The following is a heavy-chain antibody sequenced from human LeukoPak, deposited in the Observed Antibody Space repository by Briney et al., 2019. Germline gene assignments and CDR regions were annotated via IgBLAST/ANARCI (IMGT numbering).Heavy chain of an antibody. CDR1: GFTFSTYS. D-gene: IGHD3-22*01. J-gene: IGHJ4*02. Sequence: PGGSLRLSCAASGFTFSTYSMNWVRQAPGTGLEGVSYISSSSVTMYYAGSVKGRFTISRDNAKNSLYLQMNTLRAEDTAVYYCARGSDDSSGYYSGAGARSDYWGQGTLVTVPS. V-gene: IGHV3-48*01. CDR2: ISSSSVTM. CDR3: ARGSDDSSGYYSGAGARSDY.